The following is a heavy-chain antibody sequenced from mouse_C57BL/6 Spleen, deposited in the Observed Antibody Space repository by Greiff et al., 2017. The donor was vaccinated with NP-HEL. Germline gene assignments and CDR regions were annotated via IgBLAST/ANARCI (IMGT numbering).Heavy chain of an antibody. D-gene: IGHD2-5*01. V-gene: IGHV1-61*01. CDR1: GYTFTSYW. J-gene: IGHJ4*01. CDR3: ARGGSNYRDYYAMDY. CDR2: IYPSDSET. Sequence: QVQLQQPGAELVRPGSSVKLSCKASGYTFTSYWMDWVKQRPGQGLEWIGNIYPSDSETHYNQKFKDKATLTVDKSSSTAYMQLSSLTSEDSAVYYCARGGSNYRDYYAMDYWGQGTSVTVSS.